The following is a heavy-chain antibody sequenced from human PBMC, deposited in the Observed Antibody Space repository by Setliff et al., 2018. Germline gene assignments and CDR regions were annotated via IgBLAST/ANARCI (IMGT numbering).Heavy chain of an antibody. J-gene: IGHJ5*02. CDR1: GFTFSSLW. CDR3: ARDVFDFRTGQAGP. D-gene: IGHD3-3*01. Sequence: PGGSLRLSCSASGFTFSSLWMAWVRQAPGKGLEWVANINQSGSDQFYVESVKGRFTISRDNAKNSLYLQMNSLRVEDTAVYYCARDVFDFRTGQAGPWGQGTLVTVSS. CDR2: INQSGSDQ. V-gene: IGHV3-7*01.